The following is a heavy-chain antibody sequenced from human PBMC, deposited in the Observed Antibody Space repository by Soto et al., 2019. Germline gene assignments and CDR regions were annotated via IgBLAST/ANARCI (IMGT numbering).Heavy chain of an antibody. Sequence: HPGGSLRLSCAASGFTFSTYGMHWVRQAPGEGLEWVAVISYDGSNKYYADSVKGRFTISRDNSKNTLYLQMNSLRAEDTAVYYCARGVVPAAMPLLHAFDIWGQGTMVT. CDR2: ISYDGSNK. CDR1: GFTFSTYG. CDR3: ARGVVPAAMPLLHAFDI. D-gene: IGHD2-2*01. J-gene: IGHJ3*02. V-gene: IGHV3-30*03.